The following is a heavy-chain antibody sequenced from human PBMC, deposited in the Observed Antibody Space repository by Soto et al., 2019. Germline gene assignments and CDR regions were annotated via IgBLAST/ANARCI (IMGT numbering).Heavy chain of an antibody. D-gene: IGHD2-21*02. V-gene: IGHV4-39*01. CDR2: IHYSGST. CDR3: GTPPLERDGGHSYFDY. Sequence: QLQLQESGPGLVKPSETLSLTCTVSGASISRTSYYWGWIRQPPGKGLEWIGSIHYSGSTYFNSSLKSRVTISMDTPKNQFSLKLSSVTAADTAVYYCGTPPLERDGGHSYFDYWGQGTLVIVSS. J-gene: IGHJ4*02. CDR1: GASISRTSYY.